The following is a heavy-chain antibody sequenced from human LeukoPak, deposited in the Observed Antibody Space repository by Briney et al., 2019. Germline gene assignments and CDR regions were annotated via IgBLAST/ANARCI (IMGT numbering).Heavy chain of an antibody. J-gene: IGHJ4*02. CDR3: AKVVVRGVMGRVFDY. Sequence: SETLSLTCTASGGSISSRSYYWSWIRQPPGKGLEWIVRIYTSGSTDYNPSLKSRVTMSVDTSKNQFSLKLSSVTAADTAVYYCAKVVVRGVMGRVFDYWGQGTLVTVSS. D-gene: IGHD3-10*01. CDR2: IYTSGST. V-gene: IGHV4-61*02. CDR1: GGSISSRSYY.